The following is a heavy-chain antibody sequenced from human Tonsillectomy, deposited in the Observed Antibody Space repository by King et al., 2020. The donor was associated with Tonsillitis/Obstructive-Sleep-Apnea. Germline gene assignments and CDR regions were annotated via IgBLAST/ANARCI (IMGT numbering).Heavy chain of an antibody. CDR3: ARGQWSPLNYYFMDV. CDR1: GFTFSGYW. J-gene: IGHJ6*03. CDR2: IKQDGSEK. D-gene: IGHD6-19*01. V-gene: IGHV3-7*04. Sequence: VQLVESGGGLVQPGGSLRLSCAASGFTFSGYWMTWVRQAPGKGLEWVANIKQDGSEKYYVDSVKGRFTLSRDNAQNSLFLQMNSLRAEDTAVYYCARGQWSPLNYYFMDVWGKGTTVTVSS.